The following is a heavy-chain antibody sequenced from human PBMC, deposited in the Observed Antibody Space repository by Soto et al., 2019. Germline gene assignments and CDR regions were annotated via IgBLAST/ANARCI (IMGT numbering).Heavy chain of an antibody. CDR2: IHRAGVT. CDR1: GGSTSSSDW. CDR3: AGRPEIHPR. V-gene: IGHV4-4*02. D-gene: IGHD1-26*01. J-gene: IGHJ4*02. Sequence: QVHLQESGPGLVKPSETLSLTCRISGGSTSSSDWWTWVRQPPGEGLEWIGEIHRAGVTNYNSSLKSRLTISLDHSRNQFFLSLTSVTAADAAVYFCAGRPEIHPRWGQGILVPVSS.